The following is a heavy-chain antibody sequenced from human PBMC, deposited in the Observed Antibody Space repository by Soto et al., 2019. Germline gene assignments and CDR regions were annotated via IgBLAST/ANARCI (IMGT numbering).Heavy chain of an antibody. D-gene: IGHD2-21*02. CDR1: GYPFTDYF. CDR2: ISLYHHST. Sequence: QAQLVQSGAEVKKPGDSVRVSCKTSGYPFTDYFIHWVRQAPGQGLEWMGIISLYHHSTSYAQKFQGRLTVTADTSTTTVYMDLSSLTSEDSAVYWCARELYSCGGDCPYYMDYWGQGTLVTVSS. J-gene: IGHJ4*02. V-gene: IGHV1-46*01. CDR3: ARELYSCGGDCPYYMDY.